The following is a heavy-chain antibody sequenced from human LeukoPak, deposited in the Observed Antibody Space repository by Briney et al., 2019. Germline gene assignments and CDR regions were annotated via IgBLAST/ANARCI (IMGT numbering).Heavy chain of an antibody. V-gene: IGHV1-69*06. Sequence: GSSVKVSCKASGGTFSSYAISWVRQAPGQGLEWMGGIIPIFGTANYAQKFQGRVTITADKSTSTAYMELSSLRSEDMAVYYCASSLWFGERYYFDYWGQGTLVTVSS. CDR1: GGTFSSYA. D-gene: IGHD3-10*01. CDR2: IIPIFGTA. CDR3: ASSLWFGERYYFDY. J-gene: IGHJ4*02.